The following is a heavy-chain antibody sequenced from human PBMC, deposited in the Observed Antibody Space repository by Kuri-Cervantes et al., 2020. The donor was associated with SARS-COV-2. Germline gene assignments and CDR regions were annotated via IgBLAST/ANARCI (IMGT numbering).Heavy chain of an antibody. Sequence: GSLRLSCTVSGGSVSSGSYYWSWIRQPPGKGLEWIGYIYYSGSTNYNPSLKSRVTISVDTSKNQFSLKLSSVTAADTAVYYCARRIVWALRGPDNWFDPWGQGTLVTVSS. D-gene: IGHD2-8*01. V-gene: IGHV4-61*01. CDR2: IYYSGST. CDR3: ARRIVWALRGPDNWFDP. J-gene: IGHJ5*02. CDR1: GGSVSSGSYY.